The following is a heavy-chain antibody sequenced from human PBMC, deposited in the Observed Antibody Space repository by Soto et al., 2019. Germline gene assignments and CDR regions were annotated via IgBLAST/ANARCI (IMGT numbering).Heavy chain of an antibody. CDR2: IYHSGST. D-gene: IGHD3-3*01. Sequence: PSETLSLTCTVSGGSISSSSYYWGWIRQPPGKGLGWIGGIYHSGSTYYNPSLMSRDTISVDTSKNHFSLKLSSVTAANTAVYYCARPSRLRFLESPLDVWGQGTTVTVSS. J-gene: IGHJ6*02. V-gene: IGHV4-39*01. CDR3: ARPSRLRFLESPLDV. CDR1: GGSISSSSYY.